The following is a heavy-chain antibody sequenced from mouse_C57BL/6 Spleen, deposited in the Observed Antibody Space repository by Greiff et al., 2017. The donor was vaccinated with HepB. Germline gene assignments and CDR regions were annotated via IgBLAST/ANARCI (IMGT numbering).Heavy chain of an antibody. CDR2: ISDGGSYT. J-gene: IGHJ2*01. Sequence: DVKLVESGGGLVKPGGSLKLSCAASGFTFSSYAMSWVRQTPEKRLEWVATISDGGSYTYYPDNVKGRFTISRDNAKNNLYLQMSHLKSEDTAMYYCARESSGYGYWGQGTTLTVSS. D-gene: IGHD3-2*02. CDR3: ARESSGYGY. CDR1: GFTFSSYA. V-gene: IGHV5-4*01.